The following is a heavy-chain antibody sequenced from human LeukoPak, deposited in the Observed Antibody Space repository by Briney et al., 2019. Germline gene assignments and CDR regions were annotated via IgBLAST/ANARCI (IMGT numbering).Heavy chain of an antibody. V-gene: IGHV3-21*01. D-gene: IGHD4-17*01. CDR1: GFTFSDYT. Sequence: GGSLRLSCAASGFTFSDYTMNWVRQAPGKGLEWVSSISSGSTYKYYADSVKGRFTISRDNAQNSLYLQMSSLRAEDSSVYYCARPTTVTTISADAFDIWGQGTMVTDSS. J-gene: IGHJ3*02. CDR2: ISSGSTYK. CDR3: ARPTTVTTISADAFDI.